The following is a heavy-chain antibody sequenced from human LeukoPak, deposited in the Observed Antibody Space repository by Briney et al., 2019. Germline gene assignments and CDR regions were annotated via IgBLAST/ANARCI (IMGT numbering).Heavy chain of an antibody. V-gene: IGHV1-18*01. Sequence: ASVKVSCKTSGYSDYFYGITWVRQVAGQGLEWMGWISAQHGQTEYAPNSQDRVTMTTDTYTNTDYMELRSLRSDDTAVYYCAGSLGYCTSNVCYLKYWGQGTLVTVSS. D-gene: IGHD2-8*01. J-gene: IGHJ4*02. CDR2: ISAQHGQT. CDR1: GYSDYFYG. CDR3: AGSLGYCTSNVCYLKY.